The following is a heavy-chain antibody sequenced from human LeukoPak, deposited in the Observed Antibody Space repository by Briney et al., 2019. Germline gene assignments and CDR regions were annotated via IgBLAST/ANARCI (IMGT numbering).Heavy chain of an antibody. D-gene: IGHD3-9*01. CDR1: GGSISSYY. J-gene: IGHJ3*02. CDR2: IYTSGST. Sequence: SETLSLTCTVSGGSISSYYWSWIRQPAGKGLEWIGRIYTSGSTNYNPFLKSRVTMSVDTSKNQFSLKLSSVTAADTAVYYCARQYYDILTGYDRGDAFDIWGQGTMVTVSS. V-gene: IGHV4-4*07. CDR3: ARQYYDILTGYDRGDAFDI.